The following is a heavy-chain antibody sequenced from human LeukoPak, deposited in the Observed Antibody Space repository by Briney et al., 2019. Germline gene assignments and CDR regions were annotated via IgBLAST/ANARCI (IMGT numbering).Heavy chain of an antibody. CDR2: ISYDGSNK. V-gene: IGHV3-30-3*01. D-gene: IGHD6-19*01. CDR1: GFTFSSYA. Sequence: PGRSLRLSCAASGFTFSSYAMHWVRQAPGKGLEWGAVISYDGSNKYYADSVKGRFTISRDNSKNTLYLQMNSLRAEDTAVYYCARDPAVERAVAANWFDPWGQGTLVTVSS. J-gene: IGHJ5*02. CDR3: ARDPAVERAVAANWFDP.